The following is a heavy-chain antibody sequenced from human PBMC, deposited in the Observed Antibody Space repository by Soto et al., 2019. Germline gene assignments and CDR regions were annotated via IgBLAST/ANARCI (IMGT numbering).Heavy chain of an antibody. CDR3: ASSGGSRPVAFDY. Sequence: QLQLQESGPGLVKPSETLSLTCTVSGGSISSSSYYWGWIRQPPGKGLEWIGSIYYSGSTYYNPSLKSRVTIAVDTSKNQFSLKLSSVTAADTAVYYCASSGGSRPVAFDYWGQGTLVTVSS. CDR2: IYYSGST. V-gene: IGHV4-39*01. D-gene: IGHD2-15*01. J-gene: IGHJ4*02. CDR1: GGSISSSSYY.